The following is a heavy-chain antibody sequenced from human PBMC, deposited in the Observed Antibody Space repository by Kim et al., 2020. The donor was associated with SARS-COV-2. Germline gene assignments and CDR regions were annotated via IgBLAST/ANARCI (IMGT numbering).Heavy chain of an antibody. D-gene: IGHD5-18*01. CDR3: ARDSNTATYYYYGMDV. V-gene: IGHV3-33*05. J-gene: IGHJ6*02. CDR2: ISYDGSNK. Sequence: GGSLRLSCAASGFTFSSYGMHWVRQAPGKGLEWVAVISYDGSNKYYADSVKGRFTISRDNSKNTLYLQMNSLRAEDTAVYYCARDSNTATYYYYGMDVWGQGTTVTVSS. CDR1: GFTFSSYG.